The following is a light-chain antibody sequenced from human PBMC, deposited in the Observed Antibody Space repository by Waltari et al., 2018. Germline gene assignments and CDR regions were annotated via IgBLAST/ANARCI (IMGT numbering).Light chain of an antibody. CDR1: QSVSIN. CDR3: QQHNDWPRT. J-gene: IGKJ1*01. V-gene: IGKV3-15*01. CDR2: SAS. Sequence: EVVMTQSPATLSVSPGERATLSCRASQSVSINLSWYQQKPGQAPRLLMYSASIRAAGIPVRFSGSGSGTEFTLTISSLQSEDIAVYYCQQHNDWPRTFGQGTKVEI.